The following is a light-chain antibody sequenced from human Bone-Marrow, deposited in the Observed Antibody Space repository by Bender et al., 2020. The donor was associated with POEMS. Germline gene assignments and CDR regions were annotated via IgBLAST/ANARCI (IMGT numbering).Light chain of an antibody. CDR1: SSDVGGNNF. J-gene: IGLJ2*01. CDR2: AVA. Sequence: QSALTQPPSASGSPGQSVTISCTGTSSDVGGNNFVSWYQHHPGKAPKLIIYAVAQRPSGVPDRFSGFKSGNTASLTVSGLQAEDEADYYRTSHADKRDIFGGGTRLTVL. CDR3: TSHADKRDI. V-gene: IGLV2-8*01.